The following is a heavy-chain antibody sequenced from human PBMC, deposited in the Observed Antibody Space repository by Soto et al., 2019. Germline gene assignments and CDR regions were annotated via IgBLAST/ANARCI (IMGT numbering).Heavy chain of an antibody. D-gene: IGHD2-15*01. CDR3: AKGPSHCSDGNCYGGGHFDY. Sequence: GGSLRLSCVASGFTFDDYAMYWVRQPPGQGLEWVSGISWNSDTMVYADSVKGRFTISRDNAKNSLYLQMNSLRADDTALYYCAKGPSHCSDGNCYGGGHFDYWGQGTLVTVSS. V-gene: IGHV3-9*01. CDR2: ISWNSDTM. J-gene: IGHJ4*02. CDR1: GFTFDDYA.